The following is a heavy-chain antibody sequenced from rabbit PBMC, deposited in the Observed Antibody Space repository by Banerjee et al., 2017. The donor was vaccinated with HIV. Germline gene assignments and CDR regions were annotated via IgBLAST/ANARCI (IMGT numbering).Heavy chain of an antibody. CDR3: ARADALGYGLDL. CDR2: IYTGSSGST. V-gene: IGHV1S40*01. Sequence: QSLEESGGDLVKPGASLTLTCTASGFTLSSNWMCWVRQAPGKGLEWIGCIYTGSSGSTYHANWATGRFTISEASSTTVTLQMTSLTGADMATYFCARADALGYGLDLWGPGTLVTVS. J-gene: IGHJ4*01. D-gene: IGHD6-1*01. CDR1: GFTLSSNW.